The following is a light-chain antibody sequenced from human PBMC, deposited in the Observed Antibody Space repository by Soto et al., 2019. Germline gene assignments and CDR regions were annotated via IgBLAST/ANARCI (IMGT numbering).Light chain of an antibody. CDR3: TSYVGNDIWV. Sequence: QSALTQPPSASGSPGQSVTISCTGTSRDVGAYKYVSWYQQYPGKAPKLMIYEVTKRPSGVPDRFSGSKSGNTASLTVSGLQAEDDAYYYCTSYVGNDIWVFGGGTKLTVL. CDR1: SRDVGAYKY. V-gene: IGLV2-8*01. CDR2: EVT. J-gene: IGLJ3*02.